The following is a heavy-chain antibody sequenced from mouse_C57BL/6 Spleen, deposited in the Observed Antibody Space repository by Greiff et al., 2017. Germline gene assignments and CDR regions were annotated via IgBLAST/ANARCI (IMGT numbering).Heavy chain of an antibody. V-gene: IGHV5-17*01. CDR1: GFTFSDYG. CDR3: ARERGYFDY. CDR2: ISSGSSTI. J-gene: IGHJ2*01. Sequence: EVQGVESGGGLVKPGGSLKLSCAASGFTFSDYGMHWVRQAPEKGLEWVAYISSGSSTIYYADTVKGRFTISSDNAKNTLVLRITSLRYEDTAMYYCARERGYFDYWGEGTTLTVSS.